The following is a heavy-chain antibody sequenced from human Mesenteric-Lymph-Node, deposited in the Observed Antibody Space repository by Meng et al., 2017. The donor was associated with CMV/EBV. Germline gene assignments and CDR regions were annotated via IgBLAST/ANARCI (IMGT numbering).Heavy chain of an antibody. CDR1: GYTFTSDD. D-gene: IGHD3-10*01. CDR3: LVRGVISNWFDP. CDR2: MNPNSGNT. V-gene: IGHV1-8*01. Sequence: CKASGYTFTSDDSNWMRQATGQGLEWMGWMNPNSGNTGYAQKFQGRVTMTRSTSISTAYVELSSLRSEDTAVYYCLVRGVISNWFDPWGQGTLVTVSS. J-gene: IGHJ5*02.